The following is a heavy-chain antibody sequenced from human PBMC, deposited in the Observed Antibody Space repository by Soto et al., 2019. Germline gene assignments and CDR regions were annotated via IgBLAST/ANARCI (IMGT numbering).Heavy chain of an antibody. J-gene: IGHJ4*02. CDR3: ARDLRRWLRQHSFDY. CDR2: ISAYNGNT. Sequence: QVQLVQSGAEVKKPGASVKVSCKASGYTFTSYGVSWVRQAPGQGLEWMGWISAYNGNTNYAQKLQGRVTMTTDTSTSTAYMELRSLRSDDTAVYYCARDLRRWLRQHSFDYWGQGTLVTVSS. D-gene: IGHD4-17*01. V-gene: IGHV1-18*01. CDR1: GYTFTSYG.